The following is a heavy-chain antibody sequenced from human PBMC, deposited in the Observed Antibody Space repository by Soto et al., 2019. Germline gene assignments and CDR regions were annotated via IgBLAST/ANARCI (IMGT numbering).Heavy chain of an antibody. D-gene: IGHD2-21*01. CDR1: GFTFSSYA. CDR2: ISGRGGSA. V-gene: IGHV3-23*01. J-gene: IGHJ4*02. Sequence: PGGSLILSCAASGFTFSSYAMTWVRQAPGKGLEWVSGISGRGGSAYYTDSVRGRFTISRDDSKNTVYLQMDSLRTEDTAVYYCAKEISVVVGRFDYWGQGTLVTVSS. CDR3: AKEISVVVGRFDY.